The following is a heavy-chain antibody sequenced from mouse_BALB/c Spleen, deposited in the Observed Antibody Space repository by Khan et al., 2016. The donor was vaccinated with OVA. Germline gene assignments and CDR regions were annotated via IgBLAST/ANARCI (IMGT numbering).Heavy chain of an antibody. V-gene: IGHV1S135*01. D-gene: IGHD1-1*01. CDR3: VRHGSTSWFAY. Sequence: IQLVQSGPELMKPGASVKISCKASGYSFSTYYIHWVTRSHGKTLEWIGYIDPFNGGTTYNQKFKGKATLTVDKSSSTAYMHLSSLTSEDSAVXYCVRHGSTSWFAYWGQGTLVTVSA. J-gene: IGHJ3*01. CDR1: GYSFSTYY. CDR2: IDPFNGGT.